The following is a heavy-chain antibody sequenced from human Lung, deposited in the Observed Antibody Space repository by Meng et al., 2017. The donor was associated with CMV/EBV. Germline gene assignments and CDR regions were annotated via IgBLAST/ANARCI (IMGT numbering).Heavy chain of an antibody. Sequence: GGSRRLSFAASGFTFSSYAMHWVRQAPGKGLEWVAVISYDGSNKYYADSVKGRFTISRDNSKNTLYLQMNSLRAEDTAVYYCARPTAGYYYYYGMDVWGQGTTVNVSS. CDR1: GFTFSSYA. J-gene: IGHJ6*02. D-gene: IGHD6-13*01. V-gene: IGHV3-30-3*01. CDR3: ARPTAGYYYYYGMDV. CDR2: ISYDGSNK.